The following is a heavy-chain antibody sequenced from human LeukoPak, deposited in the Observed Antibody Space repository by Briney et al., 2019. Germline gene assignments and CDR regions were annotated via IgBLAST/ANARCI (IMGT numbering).Heavy chain of an antibody. D-gene: IGHD5-12*01. CDR2: ISSSSSYI. J-gene: IGHJ4*02. CDR3: ARGRTSGYEADGD. Sequence: PGGSLRLSCAASGFTFSSYSMNWVRQAPGKGLEWVSSISSSSSYIYYADSVKGRFTISRDNAKNSLYLQMNSLRAEDTAVYYCARGRTSGYEADGDWGQGTLVTVSS. CDR1: GFTFSSYS. V-gene: IGHV3-21*01.